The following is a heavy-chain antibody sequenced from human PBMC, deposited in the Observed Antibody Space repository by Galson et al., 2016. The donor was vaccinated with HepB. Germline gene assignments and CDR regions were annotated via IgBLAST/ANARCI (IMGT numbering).Heavy chain of an antibody. V-gene: IGHV4-30-4*01. CDR1: GGSLNSGNDY. Sequence: TLSLTCTVSGGSLNSGNDYWSWIRQPPGKGLEWIGYIYNSGITDYNSSLKSRVTISEDTSKNQFSLKLSSVTAADTAVYFCARSTCSGTNCFFAANYYMDVWGKGTTVTVSS. CDR3: ARSTCSGTNCFFAANYYMDV. J-gene: IGHJ6*03. CDR2: IYNSGIT. D-gene: IGHD2-2*01.